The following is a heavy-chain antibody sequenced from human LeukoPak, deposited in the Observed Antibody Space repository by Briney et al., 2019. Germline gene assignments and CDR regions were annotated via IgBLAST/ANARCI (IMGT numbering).Heavy chain of an antibody. CDR1: GITFDNYA. V-gene: IGHV3-9*01. CDR2: ISWNSGYI. Sequence: SLRLSCAASGITFDNYAMHFVRPAPGGGLELLAIISWNSGYIGDADSVKGRFTISRDNAKKSLDLQMNSLRAEDTAFYYCAKVRGTYSSGYFFDYWGQGTLVTVSS. CDR3: AKVRGTYSSGYFFDY. D-gene: IGHD6-19*01. J-gene: IGHJ4*02.